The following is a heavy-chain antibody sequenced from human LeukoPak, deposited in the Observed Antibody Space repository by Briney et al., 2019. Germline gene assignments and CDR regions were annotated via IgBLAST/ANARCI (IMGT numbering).Heavy chain of an antibody. CDR1: GFTFSYYS. CDR3: ASRPFYDFWSGFPY. CDR2: ISSDISTT. D-gene: IGHD3-3*01. V-gene: IGHV3-48*01. J-gene: IGHJ4*02. Sequence: GGSLRLSCAASGFTFSYYSMNWVRQAPGKGLEWVAFISSDISTTYYADSVKGRFTISRDNSKNTLCLQMNSLRAEDTAVYYCASRPFYDFWSGFPYWGQGTLVTVSS.